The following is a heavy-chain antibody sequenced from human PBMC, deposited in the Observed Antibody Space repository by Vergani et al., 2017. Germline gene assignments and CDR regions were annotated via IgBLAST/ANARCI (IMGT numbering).Heavy chain of an antibody. D-gene: IGHD2-2*01. Sequence: QVQLVQSGAEVKKPGSSVKVSCKASGGTFSSYAISWVRQAPGQGLEWMGGIIPIFGTANYAQKFQGRVTITADESTSTAYMELSSLRSEDTAVDYCARGEDCSSTSCYAGIWGFDIWGQGTMVTVSS. CDR2: IIPIFGTA. J-gene: IGHJ3*02. CDR3: ARGEDCSSTSCYAGIWGFDI. CDR1: GGTFSSYA. V-gene: IGHV1-69*01.